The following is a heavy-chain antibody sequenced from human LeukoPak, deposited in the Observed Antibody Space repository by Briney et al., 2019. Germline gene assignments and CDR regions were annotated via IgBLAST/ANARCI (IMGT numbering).Heavy chain of an antibody. J-gene: IGHJ4*02. D-gene: IGHD2-8*01. CDR3: AKAAYDYIDY. V-gene: IGHV3-30*02. Sequence: GGSLRLSCAASGFTFSSYSMNWVRQAPGKGLEWVAFIRYDGSNKYYADSVKGRFTISRDNSKNTLYLQMNSLRAEDTAVYYCAKAAYDYIDYWGQGTLVTVSS. CDR1: GFTFSSYS. CDR2: IRYDGSNK.